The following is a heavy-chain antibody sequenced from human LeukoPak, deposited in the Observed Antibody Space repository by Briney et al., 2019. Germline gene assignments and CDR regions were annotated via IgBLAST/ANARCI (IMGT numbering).Heavy chain of an antibody. Sequence: SETLSLTCAVYGGSFSGYYWSWIRQPPGKGLEWIGEINHSGSTNYNPSLKSRVTISVDTSKNQFSLKLSSVTAADTAVYYCASLWPYQLSAFDIWGQGTLVTVSS. CDR1: GGSFSGYY. D-gene: IGHD2-2*01. V-gene: IGHV4-34*01. CDR3: ASLWPYQLSAFDI. CDR2: INHSGST. J-gene: IGHJ3*02.